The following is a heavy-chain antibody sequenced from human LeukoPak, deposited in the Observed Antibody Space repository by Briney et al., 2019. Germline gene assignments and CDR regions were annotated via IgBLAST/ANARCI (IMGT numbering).Heavy chain of an antibody. CDR1: GFTFSTYG. CDR3: AKDLYGMDV. J-gene: IGHJ6*02. V-gene: IGHV3-30*18. CDR2: ISYDGSNK. Sequence: GGSLRLSCTTSGFTFSTYGMHWVRQAPGKGLEWVAVISYDGSNKYYADSVKGRFTISRDNSKNTLYLQMNSLRAEDTAVYYCAKDLYGMDVWGQGTTVTVSS.